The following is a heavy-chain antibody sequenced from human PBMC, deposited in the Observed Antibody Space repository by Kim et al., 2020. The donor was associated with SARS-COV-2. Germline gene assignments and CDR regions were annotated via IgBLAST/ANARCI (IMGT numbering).Heavy chain of an antibody. Sequence: SETLSLTCTVSGGSISSYYWSWIRQPPGKGLEWIGYIYYSGSTNYNPSLKSRVTISVETSKNQFSLKLSSVTAADTAVYYCARESSSGWYRSFDYWGQGTLVTVSS. CDR2: IYYSGST. V-gene: IGHV4-59*01. CDR1: GGSISSYY. D-gene: IGHD6-19*01. CDR3: ARESSSGWYRSFDY. J-gene: IGHJ4*02.